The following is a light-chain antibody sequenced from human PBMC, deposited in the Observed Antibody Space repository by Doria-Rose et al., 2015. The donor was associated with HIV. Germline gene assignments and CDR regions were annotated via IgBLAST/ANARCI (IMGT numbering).Light chain of an antibody. CDR1: SNDVGGYTY. CDR3: CSYTITSTLL. J-gene: IGLJ1*01. CDR2: DVN. V-gene: IGLV2-14*03. Sequence: IQPASVSGSLGQSITISCTGTSNDVGGYTYVSWYQQHPGKAPKLVIYDVNSRPSGISDRFSGSKSGNTASLTISGLQAGDEADYYCCSYTITSTLLFGGGARITVL.